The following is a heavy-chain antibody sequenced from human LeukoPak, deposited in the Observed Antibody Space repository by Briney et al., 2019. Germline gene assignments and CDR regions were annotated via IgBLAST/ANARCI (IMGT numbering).Heavy chain of an antibody. J-gene: IGHJ4*02. D-gene: IGHD7-27*01. V-gene: IGHV3-23*01. Sequence: GGSLSLSCAASGFSFSSYAVSWVRQAPGRGLEWVSGISDGGSRTYYADSVKGRFTISRDDSKNTLYLQMNSLRAEDTAVYYCAKVQLGIGVDYWGQGTLVTVSS. CDR1: GFSFSSYA. CDR2: ISDGGSRT. CDR3: AKVQLGIGVDY.